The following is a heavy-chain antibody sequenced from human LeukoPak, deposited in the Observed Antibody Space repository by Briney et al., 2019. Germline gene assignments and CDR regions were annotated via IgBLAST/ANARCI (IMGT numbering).Heavy chain of an antibody. CDR2: IIPIFGTA. Sequence: SVKVSCKASGGTFSSYAISWVRQAPGQGLEWMGGIIPIFGTANYAQKFQGRVTITADESTSTAYMELSSLRSEDTAVYYCARRAVIKWVPAATTGYYYYGMDVWGQGTTVTVSS. J-gene: IGHJ6*02. D-gene: IGHD2-2*01. V-gene: IGHV1-69*01. CDR1: GGTFSSYA. CDR3: ARRAVIKWVPAATTGYYYYGMDV.